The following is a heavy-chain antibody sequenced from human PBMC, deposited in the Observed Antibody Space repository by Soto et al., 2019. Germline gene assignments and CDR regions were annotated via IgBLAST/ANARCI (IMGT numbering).Heavy chain of an antibody. V-gene: IGHV1-18*01. CDR2: ISAFNGDT. D-gene: IGHD6-19*01. Sequence: QVQLVQSGAEVKKPGASVKVSCKASGFTFTRYGISWVRQAPGQGLEWMGWISAFNGDTKYAQRLQGRVSMTTDTSTDTAHMELRSVRSDDTAVYYCARDSPSSGLLGTNYWGQGTLVSVSS. J-gene: IGHJ4*02. CDR1: GFTFTRYG. CDR3: ARDSPSSGLLGTNY.